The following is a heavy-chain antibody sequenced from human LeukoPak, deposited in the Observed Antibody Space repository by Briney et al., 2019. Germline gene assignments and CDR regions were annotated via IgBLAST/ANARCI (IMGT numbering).Heavy chain of an antibody. CDR1: GFTFNSYA. CDR3: AKETTVAGFYPYFDY. V-gene: IGHV3-23*01. D-gene: IGHD6-19*01. Sequence: GGSLRLSCAGSGFTFNSYAMSWVRQAPGKGLEWVCGIRGSGSETFYADSVKGRFTISRDNSKNTLYLQMSSLRAEDTAVYYCAKETTVAGFYPYFDYWGQGTLVTVSS. CDR2: IRGSGSET. J-gene: IGHJ4*02.